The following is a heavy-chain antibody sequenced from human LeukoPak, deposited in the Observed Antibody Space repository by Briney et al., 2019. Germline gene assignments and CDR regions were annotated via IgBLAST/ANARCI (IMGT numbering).Heavy chain of an antibody. Sequence: SETLSLTCTVSGGSISSSSYYWGWIRQPPGKGLEWIGSIYYSGSTYYNPSLKSRVTISVDKSKNQFSLKLSSVTAADTAVYYCARVSVTLYYFDYWGQGTLVTVSS. CDR3: ARVSVTLYYFDY. V-gene: IGHV4-39*07. D-gene: IGHD3-16*01. J-gene: IGHJ4*02. CDR1: GGSISSSSYY. CDR2: IYYSGST.